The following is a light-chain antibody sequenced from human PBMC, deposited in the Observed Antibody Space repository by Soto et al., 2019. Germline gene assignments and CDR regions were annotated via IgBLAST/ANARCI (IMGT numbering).Light chain of an antibody. CDR1: QSISDY. J-gene: IGKJ1*01. V-gene: IGKV1-39*01. Sequence: DIQMTQSPSSLSASVGDRVTITCRASQSISDYLNWYQQKPGKAPKLLIYAASSLQSGVPSRFSGSGAVADFTLTISSLQPEDFATYYCQQTYSIPWTFGQGTKVEIK. CDR2: AAS. CDR3: QQTYSIPWT.